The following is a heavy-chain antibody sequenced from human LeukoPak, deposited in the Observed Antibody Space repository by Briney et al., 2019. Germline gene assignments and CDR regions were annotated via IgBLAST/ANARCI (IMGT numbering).Heavy chain of an antibody. J-gene: IGHJ4*02. V-gene: IGHV1-2*02. CDR1: GYTFTGYY. CDR3: AKDFFDILTGYQFGY. D-gene: IGHD3-9*01. Sequence: ASVKVSCKASGYTFTGYYMHWVRQGPGQGLEWMGWINPNSGGTNYAQKFQGRVTMTRDTSISTAYMELSRLRSDDTAVYYCAKDFFDILTGYQFGYWGQGTLVTVSS. CDR2: INPNSGGT.